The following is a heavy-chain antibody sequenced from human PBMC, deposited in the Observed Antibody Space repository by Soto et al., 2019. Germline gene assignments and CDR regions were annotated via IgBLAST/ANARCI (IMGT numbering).Heavy chain of an antibody. CDR1: GFTFNRYG. CDR3: AKDAAPRHIAARGVYFDY. D-gene: IGHD6-6*01. CDR2: ISDDGSDK. V-gene: IGHV3-30*18. Sequence: GGSLRLSCVASGFTFNRYGIHWVRQAPGKGLEWVALISDDGSDKDYADSVRGRFTISRDNSKNTLYLQMNSLRAEDTAVYYCAKDAAPRHIAARGVYFDYWGQGTLVTVSS. J-gene: IGHJ4*02.